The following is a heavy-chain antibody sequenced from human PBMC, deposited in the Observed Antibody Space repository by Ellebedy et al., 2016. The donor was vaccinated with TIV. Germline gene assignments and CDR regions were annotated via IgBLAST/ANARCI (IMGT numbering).Heavy chain of an antibody. CDR2: INHSGST. CDR3: ARGWLRGVYMY. V-gene: IGHV4-34*01. J-gene: IGHJ4*02. Sequence: SQTLSLTCAVYGGSFSGYYWSWIRQPPGKWLEWIGEINHSGSTNYNPSLKSRVTISVDTSKNQFSLKLSSVTAADTAVYYCARGWLRGVYMYWGQGTLVTVSA. CDR1: GGSFSGYY. D-gene: IGHD3-10*01.